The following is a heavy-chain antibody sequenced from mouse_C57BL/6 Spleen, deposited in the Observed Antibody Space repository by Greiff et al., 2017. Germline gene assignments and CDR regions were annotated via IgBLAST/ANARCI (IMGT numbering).Heavy chain of an antibody. Sequence: QVQLQQPGAELVKPGASVKLSCEASGYTFTSYWMQWVKQRPGQGLEWIGEIDPSDSYTNYNQKFKGKATLTVDTSSSTAYMQLSSLTSEDSAVYYCAKSLGEGYALDYWGQGTSVTVSS. V-gene: IGHV1-50*01. CDR1: GYTFTSYW. CDR3: AKSLGEGYALDY. CDR2: IDPSDSYT. D-gene: IGHD4-1*01. J-gene: IGHJ4*01.